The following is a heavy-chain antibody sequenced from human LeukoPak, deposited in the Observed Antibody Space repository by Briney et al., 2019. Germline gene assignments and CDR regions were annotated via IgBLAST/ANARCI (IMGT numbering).Heavy chain of an antibody. CDR2: ISGYNGNT. CDR1: GGTFSSYA. Sequence: ASVKVSCKASGGTFSSYAISWVRQAPGQGLEWMGWISGYNGNTNYAQKLQGRVTVTTDTSTSTAYMELRSLRSDDTAVYYCARDGSVAGDYYSGMDVWGQGTTVTVSS. CDR3: ARDGSVAGDYYSGMDV. V-gene: IGHV1-18*01. D-gene: IGHD6-19*01. J-gene: IGHJ6*02.